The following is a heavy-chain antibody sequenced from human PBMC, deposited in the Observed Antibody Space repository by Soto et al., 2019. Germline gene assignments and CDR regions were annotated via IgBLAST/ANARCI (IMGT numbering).Heavy chain of an antibody. J-gene: IGHJ6*02. D-gene: IGHD3-9*01. V-gene: IGHV3-23*01. CDR1: GFTSAYHA. CDR2: ISGSGGST. Sequence: GGSLRLSCAASGFTSAYHAMNWVRQAPGKGLEWVSLISGSGGSTHYADSVEGRFTISRDNSKNTLYLEMDSLRAEDTAVYYCAKVVKYDVLTGYYKGPDYYGMDVWGQGTTVTVSS. CDR3: AKVVKYDVLTGYYKGPDYYGMDV.